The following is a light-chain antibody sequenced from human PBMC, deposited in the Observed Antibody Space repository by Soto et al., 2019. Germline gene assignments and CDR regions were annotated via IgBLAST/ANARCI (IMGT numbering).Light chain of an antibody. J-gene: IGLJ2*01. Sequence: QSALTQPASVSGSPGQSITISCTGTSSDVGGYNYVSWYQQYPGKAPKLMIYEVTHRPSGVSNRFSGSKSGNTASLTISGLQAEDEANYYCATWDSSLSAVVVGGGTKLTVL. V-gene: IGLV2-14*01. CDR3: ATWDSSLSAVV. CDR2: EVT. CDR1: SSDVGGYNY.